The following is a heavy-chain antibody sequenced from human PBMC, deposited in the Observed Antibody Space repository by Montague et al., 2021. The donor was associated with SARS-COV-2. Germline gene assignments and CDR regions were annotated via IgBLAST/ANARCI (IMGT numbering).Heavy chain of an antibody. Sequence: SETLSLTCGVFGGSFSGYYWSWIRQTPGMGLEWIWEINHSCSTLYKPSLQGRVSISIDTSNNQFSLKLPSVAAADTDLYFCASETSDYEYYFDFWGQGTLVTVSS. CDR3: ASETSDYEYYFDF. CDR1: GGSFSGYY. V-gene: IGHV4-34*01. D-gene: IGHD5-12*01. CDR2: INHSCST. J-gene: IGHJ4*02.